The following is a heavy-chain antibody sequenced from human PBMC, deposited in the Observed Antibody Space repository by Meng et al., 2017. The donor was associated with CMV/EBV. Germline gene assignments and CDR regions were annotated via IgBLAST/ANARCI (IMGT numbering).Heavy chain of an antibody. J-gene: IGHJ4*02. CDR1: GGSFSGYY. D-gene: IGHD5-18*01. V-gene: IGHV4-34*01. CDR3: ARASYGRSPFYY. CDR2: INHSGGT. Sequence: ESLKISCAVYGGSFSGYYWSWIRQPPGKGLEWIGAINHSGGTNYNPSLKSRVTISVDTSKNQFSLKLSSVTAADTAVYYCARASYGRSPFYYWGQGTLVTVSS.